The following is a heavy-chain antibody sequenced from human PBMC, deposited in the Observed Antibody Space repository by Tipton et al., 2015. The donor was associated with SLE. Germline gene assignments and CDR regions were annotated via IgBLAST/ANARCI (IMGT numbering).Heavy chain of an antibody. D-gene: IGHD6-19*01. J-gene: IGHJ6*03. CDR2: IYYSGST. Sequence: TLSLTCTVSGGSISSSSYYWSWIRQPPGKGLEWIGYIYYSGSTNYNPSLKSRVTISVDTSKNQFSLKLSSVTAADTAVYYCARVAGIIDYYYYYYMDVWGKGTTVTVSS. CDR3: ARVAGIIDYYYYYYMDV. V-gene: IGHV4-61*05. CDR1: GGSISSSSYY.